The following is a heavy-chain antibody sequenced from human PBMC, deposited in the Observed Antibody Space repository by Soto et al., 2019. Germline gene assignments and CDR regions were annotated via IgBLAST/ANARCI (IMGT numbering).Heavy chain of an antibody. CDR3: TVWRRASLFDP. Sequence: GGSLRLSCGASGITFSNYLMHWVRQALGKGLVWVSRISGDGSDTTYADSVKGRFTISRDNAKNMLYLQMNSLGAEDTAVYYCTVWRRASLFDPWGHGTLVTVSS. J-gene: IGHJ5*02. CDR1: GITFSNYL. D-gene: IGHD3-16*01. V-gene: IGHV3-74*03. CDR2: ISGDGSDT.